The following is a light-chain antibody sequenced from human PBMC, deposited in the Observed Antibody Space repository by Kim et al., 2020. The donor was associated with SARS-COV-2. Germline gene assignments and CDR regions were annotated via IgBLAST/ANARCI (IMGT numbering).Light chain of an antibody. CDR1: QSIGTR. CDR2: AAS. CDR3: QQSFTTPWLS. J-gene: IGKJ4*01. Sequence: IQMTQSPSSLAAAVGDRVTIACRASQSIGTRLNWYQQRPGKAPKLLIYAASTLQSGVPSRFSGTGSGTDFALTISSLQPEDFATYYYQQSFTTPWLSFGGGTKGDIK. V-gene: IGKV1-39*01.